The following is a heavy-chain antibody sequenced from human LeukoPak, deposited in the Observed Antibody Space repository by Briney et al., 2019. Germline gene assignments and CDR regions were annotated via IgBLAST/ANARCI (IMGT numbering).Heavy chain of an antibody. CDR3: ARVPSSSWYEYWFDP. CDR1: GGAISSDY. D-gene: IGHD6-13*01. CDR2: IYTSGST. V-gene: IGHV4-4*07. Sequence: SETLSLTCTVSGGAISSDYWSWSRQPAGKGLEWIWRIYTSGSTTYNPSLKSRVTISVDTSKNQFSLKLSSVTAADTAVYYCARVPSSSWYEYWFDPWGQGTLVTVSS. J-gene: IGHJ5*02.